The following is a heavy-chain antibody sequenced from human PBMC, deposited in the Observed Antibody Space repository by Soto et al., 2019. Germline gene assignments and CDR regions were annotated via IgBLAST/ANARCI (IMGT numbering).Heavy chain of an antibody. CDR1: GGSISSHY. CDR2: IYYRGST. CDR3: ARDGREAYGMDV. D-gene: IGHD1-26*01. J-gene: IGHJ6*02. Sequence: SETLSLTCTVSGGSISSHYWSWVRQAPGKGLEWIGHIYYRGSTSYNPSLRSRSTISVGTSNNQFSLKLNSVTTADTAVYYCARDGREAYGMDVWGQGNKVTVSS. V-gene: IGHV4-59*11.